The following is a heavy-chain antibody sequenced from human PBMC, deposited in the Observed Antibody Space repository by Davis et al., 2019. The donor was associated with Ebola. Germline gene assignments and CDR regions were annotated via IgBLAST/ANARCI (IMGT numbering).Heavy chain of an antibody. CDR3: ARDGYCSSTSCLIDAFDI. CDR2: IGTAGDT. CDR1: GFTFSSYD. D-gene: IGHD2-2*03. J-gene: IGHJ3*02. V-gene: IGHV3-13*01. Sequence: GESLKISCAASGFTFSSYDMHWVRQATGKGLEWVSAIGTAGDTYYPGSVKGRFTISRGNAKNSLYLQMNSLRDEDTAVYYCARDGYCSSTSCLIDAFDIWGQGTMVTVSS.